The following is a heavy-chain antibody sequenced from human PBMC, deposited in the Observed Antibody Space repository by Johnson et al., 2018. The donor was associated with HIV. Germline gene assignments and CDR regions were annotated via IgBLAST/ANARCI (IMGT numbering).Heavy chain of an antibody. D-gene: IGHD2-2*01. CDR2: IIGGSGGAT. Sequence: VHLVESRGGLAQPGGSLRLSCSASGFTFSTNVMSWVRQAPGKGLEWVASIIGGSGGATYFADSVKGRFTISRDNLREILYLQMNSLRAADTAIYFCVRTLKYCSSTTCSDAFDIWGQGTMVTVSS. CDR3: VRTLKYCSSTTCSDAFDI. V-gene: IGHV3-23*04. J-gene: IGHJ3*02. CDR1: GFTFSTNV.